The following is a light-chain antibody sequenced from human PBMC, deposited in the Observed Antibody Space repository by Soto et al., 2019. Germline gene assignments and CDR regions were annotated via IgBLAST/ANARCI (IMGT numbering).Light chain of an antibody. Sequence: DIQMTQSPSFLSASVGDRVTITCRASQAISNYLNWYQQKPGKAPNLLIFGAKTLQSGVPSRFSGSGYGTDFPLTLPPLQPEDFGIYFFQQCHATPLPFGQGTRLDI. CDR2: GAK. CDR1: QAISNY. V-gene: IGKV1-39*01. CDR3: QQCHATPLP. J-gene: IGKJ5*01.